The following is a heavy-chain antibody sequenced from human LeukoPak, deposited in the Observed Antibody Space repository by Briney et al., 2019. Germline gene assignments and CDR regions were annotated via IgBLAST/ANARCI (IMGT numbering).Heavy chain of an antibody. Sequence: GASVKVSCKASGYSFTSYGISWVRQAPGQGLEWMGWISGYNGNTNYAQRLQGSVTMTTDTSTSTAYMELRSLSSDDTAVYYCARDRPYYYDSSAYYPDFWGQGTLVTVSS. CDR2: ISGYNGNT. CDR1: GYSFTSYG. D-gene: IGHD3-22*01. V-gene: IGHV1-18*01. J-gene: IGHJ4*02. CDR3: ARDRPYYYDSSAYYPDF.